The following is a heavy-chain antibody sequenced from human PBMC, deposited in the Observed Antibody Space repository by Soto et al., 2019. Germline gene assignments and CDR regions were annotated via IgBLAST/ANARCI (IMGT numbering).Heavy chain of an antibody. J-gene: IGHJ6*03. CDR3: ARNLAVYSYYMDV. CDR1: GFTFDDYA. Sequence: HPGGSLRLSCAASGFTFDDYAMHWVRQAPGKGLEWVSGISWNSGSIGYADSVKGRFTISRDNAKNTVYLQMNSLRAEDTAVYYCARNLAVYSYYMDVWGKGTTVTVS. V-gene: IGHV3-9*01. CDR2: ISWNSGSI.